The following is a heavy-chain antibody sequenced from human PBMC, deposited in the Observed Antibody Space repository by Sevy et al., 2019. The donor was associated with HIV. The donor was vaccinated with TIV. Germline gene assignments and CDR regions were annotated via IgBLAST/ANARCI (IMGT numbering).Heavy chain of an antibody. CDR1: GDSVSRMSAA. J-gene: IGHJ4*02. CDR2: TYYRSMWYN. V-gene: IGHV6-1*01. Sequence: KQSQTLSLTCAISGDSVSRMSAAWDWIRQSPSRGLEWLGRTYYRSMWYNNYAESVKGRLTVTPDTSKNQFSLHLNSVTPEDTAIYYCVRWSPSPLHVFDYWGPGTLVTVSS. CDR3: VRWSPSPLHVFDY. D-gene: IGHD2-15*01.